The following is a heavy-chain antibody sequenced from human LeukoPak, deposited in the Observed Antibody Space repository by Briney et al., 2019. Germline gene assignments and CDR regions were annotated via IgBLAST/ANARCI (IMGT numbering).Heavy chain of an antibody. Sequence: SETLSLTCTISGSSITSVSHYWGWIRQPPGKGLEWIGDVYYTGSTYYSPSLRSRVTMSVHTSENQFSLRLNSVTAVDTAVYYCARRWGNIVGVTYEYWGQGTLVTVSS. V-gene: IGHV4-39*01. CDR3: ARRWGNIVGVTYEY. D-gene: IGHD3-16*01. CDR2: VYYTGST. J-gene: IGHJ4*02. CDR1: GSSITSVSHY.